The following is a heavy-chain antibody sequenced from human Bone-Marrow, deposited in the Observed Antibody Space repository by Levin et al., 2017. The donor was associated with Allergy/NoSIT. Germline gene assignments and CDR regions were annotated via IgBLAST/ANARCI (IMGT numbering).Heavy chain of an antibody. V-gene: IGHV3-13*04. CDR3: ARGDSINWGTVGEFEF. J-gene: IGHJ4*02. CDR2: VGVTGDT. Sequence: PRASVKVSCAASGFTFSTYDMHWVRHGTGKGLEWVSSVGVTGDTYYSDSVKGRFTISRDNANNSLSLQMNSLSDGDTALYYCARGDSINWGTVGEFEFWGQGTLVTVSS. D-gene: IGHD7-27*01. CDR1: GFTFSTYD.